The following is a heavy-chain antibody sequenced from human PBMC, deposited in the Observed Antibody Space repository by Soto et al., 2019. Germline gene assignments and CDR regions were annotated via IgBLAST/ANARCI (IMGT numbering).Heavy chain of an antibody. CDR2: INPNSGGT. CDR1: GYTFTGYY. Sequence: ASVKVSCKASGYTFTGYYMHWVRQAPGQGLEWMGWINPNSGGTNYAQKFQGWVTMTRDTSIRTAYMELSRLRSDDTAVYYCAREPSGYSYGYFDYWGQGTLVTVSS. CDR3: AREPSGYSYGYFDY. V-gene: IGHV1-2*04. J-gene: IGHJ4*02. D-gene: IGHD5-18*01.